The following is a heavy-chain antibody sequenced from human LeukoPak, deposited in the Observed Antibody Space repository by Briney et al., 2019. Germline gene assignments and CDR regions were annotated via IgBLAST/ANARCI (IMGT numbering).Heavy chain of an antibody. V-gene: IGHV3-23*01. J-gene: IGHJ1*01. Sequence: GGSLRLSCAASGFSFNTYAMSWVRQAPGKGLEWISAISNTGGSTYYADSVKGRFTISRDKSKNTLSLQMNSLRAEDTAVYYCAQQVGYCSGGSCYFTYWGQGTLVTVSS. D-gene: IGHD2-15*01. CDR3: AQQVGYCSGGSCYFTY. CDR2: ISNTGGST. CDR1: GFSFNTYA.